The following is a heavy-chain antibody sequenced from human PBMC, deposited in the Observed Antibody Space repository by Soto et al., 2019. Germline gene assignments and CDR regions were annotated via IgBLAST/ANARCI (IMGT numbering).Heavy chain of an antibody. CDR1: GFTFSAYS. CDR2: ISSTSGYI. CDR3: AREALSTVPPS. J-gene: IGHJ5*02. V-gene: IGHV3-21*01. D-gene: IGHD1-1*01. Sequence: EVQLVESGGGLVNPGGSLRLSCAASGFTFSAYSMNWVRQAPGKGLEWVSSISSTSGYISSADSVKGRFTISRDNARNSLYLQMNSVRAEDTAVYYWAREALSTVPPSWGQGTLVTVSS.